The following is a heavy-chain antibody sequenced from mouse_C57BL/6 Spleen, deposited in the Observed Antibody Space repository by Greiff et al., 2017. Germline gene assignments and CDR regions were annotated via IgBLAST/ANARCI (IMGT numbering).Heavy chain of an antibody. V-gene: IGHV1-52*01. CDR1: GYTFTSYW. Sequence: VLLQQPGAELVRPGSSVKLSCKASGYTFTSYWMPWVKQRPIQGLEWIGNIDPSDSVTNYNQKFKDKATLTVDKSSSTAYMQLSSLTSEDSAVYYGAVSDYWGQGTTLTVSS. CDR2: IDPSDSVT. J-gene: IGHJ2*01. CDR3: AVSDY.